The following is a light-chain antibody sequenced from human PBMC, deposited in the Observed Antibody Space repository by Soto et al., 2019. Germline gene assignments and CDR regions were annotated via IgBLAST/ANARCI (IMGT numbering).Light chain of an antibody. V-gene: IGKV4-1*01. Sequence: DIVMTQSPDSLAVSLGERATINCKPSQSVLYSSHNKTYLSWYQHKPGHPPKMLIYWASTRQSGVPDRFSGSGSGTDFTLTIISLQAEDVAVYYCQQYYSTPPTFGQGTKVEIK. J-gene: IGKJ1*01. CDR1: QSVLYSSHNKTY. CDR3: QQYYSTPPT. CDR2: WAS.